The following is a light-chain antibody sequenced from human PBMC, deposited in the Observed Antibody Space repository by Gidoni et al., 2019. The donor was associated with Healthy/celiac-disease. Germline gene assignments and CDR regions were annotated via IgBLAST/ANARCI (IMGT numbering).Light chain of an antibody. J-gene: IGKJ3*01. CDR3: QCRRNWPPGFT. V-gene: IGKV3-11*01. Sequence: EIVFTQSAATLSLSPGERATFSCRASQSVRGYLAWYQQKPGQAPRLLIYDASNRATGIPATFSCSGSGTDFTLTISSLEPEDFAVYYCQCRRNWPPGFTFGPXTKVDIK. CDR1: QSVRGY. CDR2: DAS.